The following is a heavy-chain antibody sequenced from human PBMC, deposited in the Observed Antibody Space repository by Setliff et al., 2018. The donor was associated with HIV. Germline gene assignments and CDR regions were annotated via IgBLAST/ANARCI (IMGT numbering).Heavy chain of an antibody. D-gene: IGHD2-15*01. CDR2: ISSSSSYI. V-gene: IGHV3-21*01. CDR3: ARERAGYCSGGSCYTNWFDP. Sequence: GSLRLSCAASGFTFSSYSMNWVRQAPGKGLEWVSSISSSSSYIYYADSVKGRFTISRDNAKNSLYLQMNSLRAEDTAVYYCARERAGYCSGGSCYTNWFDPWGQGTLVTVSS. J-gene: IGHJ5*02. CDR1: GFTFSSYS.